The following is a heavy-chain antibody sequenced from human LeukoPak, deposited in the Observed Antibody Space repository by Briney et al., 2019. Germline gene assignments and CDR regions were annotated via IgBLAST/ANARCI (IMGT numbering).Heavy chain of an antibody. CDR1: GFTLSSIT. CDR2: IISIGSYI. V-gene: IGHV3-21*01. J-gene: IGHJ6*03. Sequence: KTGGSLRPSCPPSGFTLSSITMNWVRQAPGRGRGWVSSIISIGSYIYYADSVKGRFTISRDNAKNSLYLQMNSLRAEDTAVYYCASIDIVVVPAAIPPYYYMDVWGKGTTVTVSS. D-gene: IGHD2-2*02. CDR3: ASIDIVVVPAAIPPYYYMDV.